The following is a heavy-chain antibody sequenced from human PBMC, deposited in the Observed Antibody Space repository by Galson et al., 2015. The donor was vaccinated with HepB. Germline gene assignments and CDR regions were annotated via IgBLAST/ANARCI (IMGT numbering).Heavy chain of an antibody. Sequence: SLRLSCAASGFTFSSYAMSWVRQAPGKGLEWVSAISGSGGSTYYADSVKGRFTISGDNSKNTLYLQMNSLRAEDTAVYYCAKVGRDGYNYFGYWGQGTLVTVSS. CDR2: ISGSGGST. CDR3: AKVGRDGYNYFGY. V-gene: IGHV3-23*01. J-gene: IGHJ4*02. D-gene: IGHD5-24*01. CDR1: GFTFSSYA.